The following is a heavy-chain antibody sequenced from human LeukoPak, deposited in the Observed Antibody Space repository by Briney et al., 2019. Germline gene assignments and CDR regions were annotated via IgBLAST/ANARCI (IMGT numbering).Heavy chain of an antibody. CDR2: INHSGST. CDR1: GGSFSGYY. Sequence: SETLSLTCAVYGGSFSGYYWSWIRQPPGKGLEWIGEINHSGSTNYNPSLKSRVTISVDTSKNQFSLKLSSVTAADTAVYYCARGPRRCSGGSCYRRGYYYYYYMDVWGKGTTVTVSS. J-gene: IGHJ6*03. D-gene: IGHD2-15*01. CDR3: ARGPRRCSGGSCYRRGYYYYYYMDV. V-gene: IGHV4-34*01.